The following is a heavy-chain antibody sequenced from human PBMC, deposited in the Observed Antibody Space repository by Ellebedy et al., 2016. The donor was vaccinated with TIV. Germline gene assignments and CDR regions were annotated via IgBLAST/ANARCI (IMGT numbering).Heavy chain of an antibody. CDR3: ARRYYDSSGYFGFDY. D-gene: IGHD3-22*01. Sequence: GESLKISCAASGFTFSDYYMSWIRQAPGKGLEWVSYISSSGSTIYYADSVKGRFTISRDNAKNSLYLQMNSLRAEDTAVYYCARRYYDSSGYFGFDYWGQGTLVTVSS. V-gene: IGHV3-11*01. CDR1: GFTFSDYY. J-gene: IGHJ4*02. CDR2: ISSSGSTI.